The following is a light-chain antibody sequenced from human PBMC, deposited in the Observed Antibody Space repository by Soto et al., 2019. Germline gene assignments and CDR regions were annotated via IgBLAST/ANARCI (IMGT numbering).Light chain of an antibody. J-gene: IGKJ4*01. CDR1: QDVRSD. V-gene: IGKV3-15*01. Sequence: VMTQSPATLSVSPGEGATLSCRAGQDVRSDVVGYQQKPGQPPRLLIFGASTRAPGIPASFSGSGSGTEFTLTISSLQSEDFAVYYCQQHKTSPPVTFGGGIKVEL. CDR3: QQHKTSPPVT. CDR2: GAS.